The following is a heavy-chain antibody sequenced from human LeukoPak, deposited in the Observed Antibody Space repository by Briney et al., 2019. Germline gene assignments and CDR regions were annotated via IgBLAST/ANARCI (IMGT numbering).Heavy chain of an antibody. CDR2: ISSSSSYI. V-gene: IGHV3-21*01. D-gene: IGHD4-23*01. Sequence: GGSLRLSCAASGFTFSRYSMNWVRQAPGKGLEWVSSISSSSSYIYYADSVKGRFTISRDNAKNSLYLQMNSLRAEDTAVYYCAREHEYDGGSFDYWGQGTLVTVSS. CDR3: AREHEYDGGSFDY. CDR1: GFTFSRYS. J-gene: IGHJ4*02.